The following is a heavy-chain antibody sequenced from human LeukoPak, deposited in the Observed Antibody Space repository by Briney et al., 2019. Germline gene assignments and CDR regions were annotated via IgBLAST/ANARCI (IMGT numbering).Heavy chain of an antibody. CDR3: ATCAFFWSGYCNY. J-gene: IGHJ4*02. V-gene: IGHV3-30*02. CDR1: EFTFSTYG. CDR2: IRYDGANK. Sequence: PGGSLRLSCAASEFTFSTYGMHWVRQAPGKGLEWVAFIRYDGANKYYADSVKGRFTISRDNSKNTLYLQMNSLRAEDTAVYYCATCAFFWSGYCNYWGQGTLVTVSS. D-gene: IGHD3-3*01.